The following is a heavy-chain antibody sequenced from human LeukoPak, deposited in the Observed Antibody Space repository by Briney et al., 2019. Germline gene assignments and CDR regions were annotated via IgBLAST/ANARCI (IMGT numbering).Heavy chain of an antibody. J-gene: IGHJ3*02. Sequence: PSETLSLTCTVSGGSIGSSSYYWGWIRQPPGKGLEWIGEINHSGSTNYNPSLKSRVTISVDTSKNQFSLKLSSVTAADTAVYYCARGSPGRPIWGQGTMVTVSS. D-gene: IGHD3-10*01. CDR3: ARGSPGRPI. CDR2: INHSGST. CDR1: GGSIGSSSYY. V-gene: IGHV4-39*07.